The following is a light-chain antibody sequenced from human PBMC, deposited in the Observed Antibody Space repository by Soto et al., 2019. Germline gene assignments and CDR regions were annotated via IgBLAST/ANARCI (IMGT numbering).Light chain of an antibody. Sequence: QSVLTQPASVSGSPGQSITISCTGTSSDVGGYNYVSWYQQHPGKAPKLMIYEVSNRPSGVSNRFSGSKSGNTASLTISGLQAEDEADYYCNSYTNSGSFVFGTGTKLTVL. CDR2: EVS. CDR1: SSDVGGYNY. J-gene: IGLJ1*01. V-gene: IGLV2-14*01. CDR3: NSYTNSGSFV.